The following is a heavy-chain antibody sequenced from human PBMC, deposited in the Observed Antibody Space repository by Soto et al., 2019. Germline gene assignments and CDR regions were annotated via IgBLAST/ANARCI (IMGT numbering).Heavy chain of an antibody. CDR2: IIPIFGTA. D-gene: IGHD6-19*01. CDR3: AVRSSGWYGNDY. Sequence: ASVKVSCKASGGTFSSYAISWVRQAPGQGLEWMGGIIPIFGTANYAQKFQGRVTITADESTSTAYMELSSLRSEDTAVYYCAVRSSGWYGNDYWGQGTLVTVSS. CDR1: GGTFSSYA. V-gene: IGHV1-69*13. J-gene: IGHJ4*02.